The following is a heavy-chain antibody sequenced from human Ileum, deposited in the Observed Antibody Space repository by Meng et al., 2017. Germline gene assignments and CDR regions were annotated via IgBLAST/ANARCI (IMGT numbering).Heavy chain of an antibody. Sequence: QVNRQESGPPLVNPSGTLSLSCAVSGTSISSNKWWGWVRQSPGKGLEWIGEIYQSGNTNYYPALKSRVTISLDKSNNQFSLNLTSVTAADTAIYYCARCQQYLVNNWFDPWGQGILVTVSS. J-gene: IGHJ5*02. CDR1: GTSISSNKW. V-gene: IGHV4-4*02. D-gene: IGHD4-11*01. CDR3: ARCQQYLVNNWFDP. CDR2: IYQSGNT.